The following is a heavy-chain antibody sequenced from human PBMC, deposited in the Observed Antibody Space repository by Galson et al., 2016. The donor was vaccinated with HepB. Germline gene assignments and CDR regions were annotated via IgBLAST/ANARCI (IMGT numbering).Heavy chain of an antibody. Sequence: SLRLSCAASRFTFSNYAMTWVRQAPGKGLEWVSAVSGSGGSTYYADSVKGRFTISRDNSKNTLYLQMNSLRAEDTAVYYCTKGIPAAFHSLGYYYYMDVWGKGTTVTVSS. D-gene: IGHD2-2*01. J-gene: IGHJ6*03. V-gene: IGHV3-23*01. CDR3: TKGIPAAFHSLGYYYYMDV. CDR1: RFTFSNYA. CDR2: VSGSGGST.